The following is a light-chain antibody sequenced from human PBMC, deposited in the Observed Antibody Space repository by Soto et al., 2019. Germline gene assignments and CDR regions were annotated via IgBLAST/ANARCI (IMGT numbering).Light chain of an antibody. J-gene: IGKJ1*01. CDR2: KAS. CDR1: QNINSW. CDR3: QQYNSYWT. Sequence: DIQMTQSPSTRSASVGDRVTITCRASQNINSWLAWYQQKPGKAPKLLIYKASSLETGVPSRFSGSGSGTEFTLTISSLQPDDFATYYCQQYNSYWTFGQGTKVEIK. V-gene: IGKV1-5*03.